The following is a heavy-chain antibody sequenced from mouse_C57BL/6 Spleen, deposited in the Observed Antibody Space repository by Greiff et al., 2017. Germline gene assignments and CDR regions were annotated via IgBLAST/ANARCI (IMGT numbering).Heavy chain of an antibody. D-gene: IGHD3-2*02. CDR2: IYPGDGDT. CDR1: GYAFSSYW. Sequence: QVQLQQSGAELVKPGASVKISCKASGYAFSSYWMNWVKQRPGKGLEWIGQIYPGDGDTNYNGKFKGKATLTADKSSSTAYMQLSSLTSEDSAVYFCARVPAQASWFAYWGQGTLVTVSA. CDR3: ARVPAQASWFAY. V-gene: IGHV1-80*01. J-gene: IGHJ3*01.